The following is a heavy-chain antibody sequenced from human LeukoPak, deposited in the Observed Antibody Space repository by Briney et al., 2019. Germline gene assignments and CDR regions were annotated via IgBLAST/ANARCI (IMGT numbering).Heavy chain of an antibody. CDR2: IYPDDSDT. V-gene: IGHV5-51*01. CDR3: ARQRRVDSATPGHFDH. CDR1: GYSFTSYW. Sequence: GESLKISCKGSGYSFTSYWIGWVRQMPGKGLEWMGIIYPDDSDTRYSPSFQGQVTISADKSISTAYLQWDSLKASDTAMYYCARQRRVDSATPGHFDHWGQGTLVTVSS. D-gene: IGHD2-15*01. J-gene: IGHJ4*02.